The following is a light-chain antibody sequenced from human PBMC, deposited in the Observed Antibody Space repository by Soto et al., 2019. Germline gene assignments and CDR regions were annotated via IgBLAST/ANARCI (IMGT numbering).Light chain of an antibody. CDR2: GAF. J-gene: IGKJ4*01. CDR3: QQYGSSPLT. Sequence: EMVMTQSPATLSVSPGERATLSCRASQSVSSNLAWYQQKPGQAPRLLIYGAFNRATGIPDRFSGSGSGTDFTLTISRLEPEDFAVYYCQQYGSSPLTFGGGTKVDIK. CDR1: QSVSSN. V-gene: IGKV3-20*01.